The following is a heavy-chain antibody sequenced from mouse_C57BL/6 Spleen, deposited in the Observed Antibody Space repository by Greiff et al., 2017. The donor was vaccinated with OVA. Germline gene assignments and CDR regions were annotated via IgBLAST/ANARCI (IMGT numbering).Heavy chain of an antibody. CDR1: CYTFTSYW. J-gene: IGHJ2*01. D-gene: IGHD2-5*01. Sequence: VPLPQPGGELVKPWASVKMSCKASCYTFTSYWITWGKHRPVQSLEGIGDIYPGSGSTNYNEKFKSKATLTVDTSSSTAYMQLSSLTSEDSAVYYCATSNYGYFDYWGQGTTLTVSS. V-gene: IGHV1-55*01. CDR2: IYPGSGST. CDR3: ATSNYGYFDY.